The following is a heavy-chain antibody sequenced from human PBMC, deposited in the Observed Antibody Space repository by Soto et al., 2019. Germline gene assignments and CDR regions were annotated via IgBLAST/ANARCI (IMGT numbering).Heavy chain of an antibody. D-gene: IGHD3-3*01. CDR1: GYTFTSYH. V-gene: IGHV1-3*01. J-gene: IGHJ6*02. Sequence: ASVKVSCKASGYTFTSYHMHWVRQAPGQRLEWLGWINAGNGTTNYSRKFQGRVMLTRDTPASTASMELSSLRHDDTAVYYCAGAVRITIFGVVISLDVWGQGTTVTVSS. CDR2: INAGNGTT. CDR3: AGAVRITIFGVVISLDV.